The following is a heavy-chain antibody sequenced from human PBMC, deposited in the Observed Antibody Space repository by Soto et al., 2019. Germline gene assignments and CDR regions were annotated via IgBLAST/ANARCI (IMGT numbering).Heavy chain of an antibody. Sequence: PSETLSLTGTVSGGSISSAGYYCNSARQHPRKGLEWTGYIYYSEITYYNPSLKSRVTLSVDTSNSQFSLKLSSVTAADTAVYYCARTPSRFCSSTSCPAFEIAGQGKMLTISS. D-gene: IGHD2-2*01. V-gene: IGHV4-31*03. CDR1: GGSISSAGYY. CDR3: ARTPSRFCSSTSCPAFEI. CDR2: IYYSEIT. J-gene: IGHJ3*02.